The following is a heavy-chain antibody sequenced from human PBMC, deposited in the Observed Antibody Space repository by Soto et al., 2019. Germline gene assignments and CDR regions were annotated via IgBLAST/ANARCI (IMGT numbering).Heavy chain of an antibody. CDR3: ARVRYCLSGDCFPNWFDP. V-gene: IGHV4-30-4*01. CDR1: RASVTIPEHY. CDR2: ISYGGST. J-gene: IGHJ5*02. D-gene: IGHD2-21*02. Sequence: TLSLTCSDSRASVTIPEHYWTRIRQSPGKGLESLGYISYGGSTVYNPSLKSRSTVSLDTSKNQFSLNLTSATAADTAVYFCARVRYCLSGDCFPNWFDPWGQGTLVTVSS.